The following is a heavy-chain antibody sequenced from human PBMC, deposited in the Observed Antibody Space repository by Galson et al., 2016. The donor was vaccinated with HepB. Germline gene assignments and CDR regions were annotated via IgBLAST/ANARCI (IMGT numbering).Heavy chain of an antibody. J-gene: IGHJ4*02. CDR3: VNLGCCFGGNCYPLDN. D-gene: IGHD2-15*01. V-gene: IGHV3-64D*06. CDR1: GFTFSYYA. CDR2: ITSNGRNT. Sequence: SLRLSCAASGFTFSYYAMHWVRQAPGKGLEYISGITSNGRNTYYADFVKGRFTISRDDSKNTLYLQMSSLTAEDTAVYYCVNLGCCFGGNCYPLDNWGQGTLVTVSS.